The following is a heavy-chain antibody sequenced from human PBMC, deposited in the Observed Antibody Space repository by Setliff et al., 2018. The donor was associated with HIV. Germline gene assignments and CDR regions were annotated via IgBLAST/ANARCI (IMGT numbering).Heavy chain of an antibody. D-gene: IGHD6-13*01. CDR1: AYTCTSSY. CDR3: ARDRAAAGTFDY. V-gene: IGHV1-46*01. Sequence: ASVKVSCKTSAYTCTSSYIRWVRQAPGQGLEWMGLINPSGGSTNYAQKFQGRVTMTTDTSTSTAYMELRSLRSDDTAVYYCARDRAAAGTFDYWGQGTLVTVS. J-gene: IGHJ4*02. CDR2: INPSGGST.